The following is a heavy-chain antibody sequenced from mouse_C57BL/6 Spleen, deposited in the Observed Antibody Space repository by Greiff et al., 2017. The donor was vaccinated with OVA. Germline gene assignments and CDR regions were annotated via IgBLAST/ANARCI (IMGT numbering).Heavy chain of an antibody. V-gene: IGHV1-81*01. CDR1: GYTFTSYG. Sequence: VQLQESGAELARPGASVKLSCKASGYTFTSYGISWVKQRTGQGLEWIGEIYPRSGNTYYNEKFKGKATLTADKSSSTAYMELRSLTSEDSAVYFCARRGTVVARYFDVWGTGTTVTVSS. J-gene: IGHJ1*03. D-gene: IGHD1-1*01. CDR2: IYPRSGNT. CDR3: ARRGTVVARYFDV.